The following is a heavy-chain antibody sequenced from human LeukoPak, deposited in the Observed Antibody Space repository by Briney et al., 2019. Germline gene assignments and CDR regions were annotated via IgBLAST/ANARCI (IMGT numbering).Heavy chain of an antibody. Sequence: GGSLRLSCAASGFTFSSYSMNWVRQAPGKGLEWVSYISSSSSTIYYADSVKGRFTITRDNAKNSLYLQMNSLRAEDTAVYHCARVKGGQYYYYDLWGRGTLVTVSS. CDR1: GFTFSSYS. V-gene: IGHV3-48*01. D-gene: IGHD2/OR15-2a*01. CDR3: ARVKGGQYYYYDL. J-gene: IGHJ2*01. CDR2: ISSSSSTI.